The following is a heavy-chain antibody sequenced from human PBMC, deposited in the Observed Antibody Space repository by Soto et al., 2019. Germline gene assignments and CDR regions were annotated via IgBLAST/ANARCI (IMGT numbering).Heavy chain of an antibody. Sequence: SVKVSSKASGGTFSSSAVQGVRQARGQRLEWIGWIVVGSGNTNYAQKFQERVTITRDMSTSTAYMELSSLRSEDTAVYYCAAESEYSSSPLVRYYYGMDVWGQGTTVTVSS. CDR1: GGTFSSSA. V-gene: IGHV1-58*01. J-gene: IGHJ6*02. CDR2: IVVGSGNT. D-gene: IGHD6-6*01. CDR3: AAESEYSSSPLVRYYYGMDV.